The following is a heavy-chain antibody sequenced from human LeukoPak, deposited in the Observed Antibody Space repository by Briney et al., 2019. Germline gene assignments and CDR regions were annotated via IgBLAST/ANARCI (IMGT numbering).Heavy chain of an antibody. CDR1: GFTFGSYA. Sequence: GGSLRLSCAASGFTFGSYAMSWVRQAPGKGLEWVSAISGSGGSTYYADSVKGRFTISRDNSKNTLYLQMNSLRAEDTAVYYCAKLPYFDWLSYFDYWGQGTLVTVSS. CDR3: AKLPYFDWLSYFDY. V-gene: IGHV3-23*01. J-gene: IGHJ4*02. D-gene: IGHD3-9*01. CDR2: ISGSGGST.